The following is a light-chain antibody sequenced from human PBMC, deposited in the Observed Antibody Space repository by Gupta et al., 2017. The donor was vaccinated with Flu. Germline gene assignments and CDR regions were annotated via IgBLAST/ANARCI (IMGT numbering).Light chain of an antibody. CDR1: ISDVGGYNY. CDR2: EVS. V-gene: IGLV2-14*01. CDR3: SSYTVSNTHV. Sequence: QAPLTHPASVSGCPGQSDTSSCTRTISDVGGYNYVSWYQKHPGKAPKRMIYEVSNRPSGASIRFSGTKSDTTASLTISGLQAEDEAEYYGSSYTVSNTHVFGTGTKATVL. J-gene: IGLJ1*01.